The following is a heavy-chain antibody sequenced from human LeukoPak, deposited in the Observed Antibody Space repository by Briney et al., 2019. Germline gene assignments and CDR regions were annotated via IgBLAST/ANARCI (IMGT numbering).Heavy chain of an antibody. D-gene: IGHD3-16*01. CDR2: IYPGDSDT. CDR3: ARHYLQGDENYYYYYMDV. CDR1: GYSFTSYW. Sequence: GESLKISCKGSGYSFTSYWIGWVRQMPGKGLEWMGIIYPGDSDTRYSPSFQGQVTISADKSISTAYLQWSSLKASDTAMYYCARHYLQGDENYYYYYMDVWGKGTTVTVSS. J-gene: IGHJ6*03. V-gene: IGHV5-51*01.